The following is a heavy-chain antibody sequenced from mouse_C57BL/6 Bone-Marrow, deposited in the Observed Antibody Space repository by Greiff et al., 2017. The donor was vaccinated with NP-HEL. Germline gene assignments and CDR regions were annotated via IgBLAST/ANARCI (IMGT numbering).Heavy chain of an antibody. J-gene: IGHJ1*03. D-gene: IGHD1-1*01. CDR3: ARKNYYGSSYSYFDV. V-gene: IGHV5-4*03. CDR2: ISDGGSYT. Sequence: EVKVEESGGGLVKPGGSLKLSCAASGFTFSSYAMSWVRQTPEKRLEWVATISDGGSYTYYPDNVKGRFTISRDNAKNNLYLQMSHLKSEDTAMYYCARKNYYGSSYSYFDVWGTGTTVTVSS. CDR1: GFTFSSYA.